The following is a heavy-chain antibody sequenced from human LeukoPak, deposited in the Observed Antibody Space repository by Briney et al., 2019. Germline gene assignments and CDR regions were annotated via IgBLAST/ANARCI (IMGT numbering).Heavy chain of an antibody. CDR3: ARGSGEYRSEWYFDL. CDR2: IWYDGSNK. V-gene: IGHV3-33*01. D-gene: IGHD6-19*01. J-gene: IGHJ2*01. CDR1: GFTFNNYA. Sequence: PGRSLRLSCVASGFTFNNYAMHWVRQAPGQGPEWVAVIWYDGSNKFYADSVKGRFTISRDNSKNTLYVQMHSLRAEDTAVYYCARGSGEYRSEWYFDLWGRGTLVTVSS.